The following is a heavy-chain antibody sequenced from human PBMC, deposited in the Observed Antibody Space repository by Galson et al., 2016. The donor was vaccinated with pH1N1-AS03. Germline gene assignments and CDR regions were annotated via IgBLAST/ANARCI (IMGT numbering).Heavy chain of an antibody. J-gene: IGHJ4*02. CDR2: VSNDGNNK. CDR3: ARDALLSLPGGIDY. V-gene: IGHV3-30*04. Sequence: PRLSCAVSGFHLNDYAMHWVRQAPGKGLEWMAAVSNDGNNKWYADSVKGRFTISRDNSKNTLYLQVNSVRAEDTAVYYCARDALLSLPGGIDYWGQGTLVAVSS. CDR1: GFHLNDYA. D-gene: IGHD2/OR15-2a*01.